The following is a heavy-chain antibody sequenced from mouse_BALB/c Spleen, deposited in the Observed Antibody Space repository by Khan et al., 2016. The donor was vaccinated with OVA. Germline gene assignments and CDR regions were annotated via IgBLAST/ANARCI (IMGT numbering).Heavy chain of an antibody. J-gene: IGHJ2*02. V-gene: IGHV3-2*02. Sequence: VQLKQSGPGLVKPSQSLSLTCTVTGYSITSDYAWNWIRQFPGNKLEWMGFISYSGNTKYNPSLKSRFSITRETSKNQFFLQLNSVTTEDTATYYCARVYGGDFDYWGQGTSLTVSS. CDR3: ARVYGGDFDY. CDR2: ISYSGNT. D-gene: IGHD1-1*01. CDR1: GYSITSDYA.